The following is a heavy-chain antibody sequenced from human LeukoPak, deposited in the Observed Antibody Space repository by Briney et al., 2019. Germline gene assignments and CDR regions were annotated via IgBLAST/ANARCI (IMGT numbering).Heavy chain of an antibody. CDR3: ARDHPIAVAGTRAFDI. J-gene: IGHJ3*02. CDR1: RGPFTRYA. D-gene: IGHD6-19*01. CDR2: IIPIFGTA. V-gene: IGHV1-69*01. Sequence: SVKVSCKPSRGPFTRYAISGVRQAPGQGLEWMGGIIPIFGTANYEQKFQGRVTITADESTSTAYIELSSLRSEDTAVYYCARDHPIAVAGTRAFDIWGQGTMVTVSS.